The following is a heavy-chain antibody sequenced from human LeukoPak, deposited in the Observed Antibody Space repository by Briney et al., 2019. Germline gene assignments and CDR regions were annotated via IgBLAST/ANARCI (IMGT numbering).Heavy chain of an antibody. V-gene: IGHV4-34*01. CDR2: INHSGST. D-gene: IGHD6-19*01. Sequence: SETLSLTCAVYGGSFSGYYWSLIRQPPGKGLEWIGEINHSGSTNYNPSLKGRVTISVDTSKNQFSLKLSSVTAADTAVYYCARGNKRIAVAGTAFDIWGQGTMVTVSS. CDR3: ARGNKRIAVAGTAFDI. J-gene: IGHJ3*02. CDR1: GGSFSGYY.